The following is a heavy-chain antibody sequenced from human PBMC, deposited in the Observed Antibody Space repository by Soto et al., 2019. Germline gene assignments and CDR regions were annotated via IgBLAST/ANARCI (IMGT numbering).Heavy chain of an antibody. CDR2: IYYSGST. CDR3: ARDGSPGTYFDY. Sequence: TLSLTCTVSGGSISSGGYYWSWIRQHPGKGLEWIGYIYYSGSTYYNPSLKSRVTISVDTSKNQFSLKLSSVTAADTAVYYCARDGSPGTYFDYWGQGTRVTVSS. CDR1: GGSISSGGYY. J-gene: IGHJ4*02. V-gene: IGHV4-31*03.